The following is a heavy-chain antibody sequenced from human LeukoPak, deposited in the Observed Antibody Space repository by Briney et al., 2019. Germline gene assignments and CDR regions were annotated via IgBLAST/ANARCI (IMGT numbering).Heavy chain of an antibody. J-gene: IGHJ3*02. V-gene: IGHV4-4*02. D-gene: IGHD3-22*01. CDR2: IYHSGST. CDR1: GGSISSSNW. CDR3: ARGAGITMIVVKLGAFDI. Sequence: SETLSLTCAVSGGSISSSNWWSWVRQPPGKGLEWIGEIYHSGSTNYNPSLKSRVTISVDKSKNQFSLKLSSVTAADTAVYYCARGAGITMIVVKLGAFDIWGQGTMVTVSS.